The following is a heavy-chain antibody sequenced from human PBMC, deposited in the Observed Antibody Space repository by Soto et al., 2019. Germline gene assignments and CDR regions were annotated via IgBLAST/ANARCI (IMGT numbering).Heavy chain of an antibody. CDR2: TGSGTGPG. V-gene: IGHV1-69*06. J-gene: IGHJ4*02. Sequence: SVKVSCKASGGSLSANPTSWVRQAPGQGLEWMGGTGSGTGPGNHAQKFQGRLTVTADKSTSTVYMELTNLSSEDTAVYYCARRHSGGFFRFFDSWGQGTLVTVSS. D-gene: IGHD2-15*01. CDR3: ARRHSGGFFRFFDS. CDR1: GGSLSANP.